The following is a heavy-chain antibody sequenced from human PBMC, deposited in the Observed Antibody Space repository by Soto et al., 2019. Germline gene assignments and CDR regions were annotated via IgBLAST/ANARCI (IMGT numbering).Heavy chain of an antibody. CDR1: GFTFTSYA. Sequence: EVQLLDSGGGLVQPGGSLRLSCAASGFTFTSYAMSWVRLAPGKGLEWVSGISGSGGSTYYADSVKGRFTISRDNSKNTLYVQMNSLRAEDTAVYYCAKGSYRGSYGNWGYFDYWGQGALVTVSS. CDR2: ISGSGGST. CDR3: AKGSYRGSYGNWGYFDY. D-gene: IGHD1-26*01. J-gene: IGHJ4*02. V-gene: IGHV3-23*01.